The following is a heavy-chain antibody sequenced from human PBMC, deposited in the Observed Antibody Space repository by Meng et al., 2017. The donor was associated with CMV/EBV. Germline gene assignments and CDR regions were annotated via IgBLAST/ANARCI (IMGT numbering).Heavy chain of an antibody. CDR1: GFTFSSYE. J-gene: IGHJ3*02. CDR2: ISSSGSTI. V-gene: IGHV3-48*03. D-gene: IGHD6-19*01. CDR3: ARVKIDVAAKDAFDI. Sequence: GESLKISCAASGFTFSSYEMNWVRQAPGKGLEWVSYISSSGSTIYYADSVKGRFTISRDNAKNSLYLQMNSLRAEDTAVYYCARVKIDVAAKDAFDIWGQGTMVTVSS.